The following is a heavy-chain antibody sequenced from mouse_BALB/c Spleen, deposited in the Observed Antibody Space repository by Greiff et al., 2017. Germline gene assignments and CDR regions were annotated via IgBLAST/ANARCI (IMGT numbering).Heavy chain of an antibody. CDR2: INPSTGYT. D-gene: IGHD1-1*01. V-gene: IGHV1-7*01. CDR3: ARYDGSSSAWFAD. J-gene: IGHJ3*01. Sequence: QVQLKQSGAELAKPGASVKMSCKASGYTFTSYWMHWVKQRPGQGLEWIGYINPSTGYTEYNQKFKDKATLTADKSSSTAYMQLSSLTSEDSAVYYCARYDGSSSAWFADWGQGTLGTVAA. CDR1: GYTFTSYW.